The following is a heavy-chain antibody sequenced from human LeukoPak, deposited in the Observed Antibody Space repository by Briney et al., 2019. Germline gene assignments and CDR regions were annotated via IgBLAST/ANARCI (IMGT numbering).Heavy chain of an antibody. CDR3: AKEPTSYYYYGMDV. Sequence: GSLRLSCAASGFTFSSYGMHWVRQAPGKGLEWVAVISYDGSNKYYADSVKGRFTISRDNSKNTLYLQMNSLRAEDTAVYYCAKEPTSYYYYGMDVWGKGTTVTVSS. CDR1: GFTFSSYG. CDR2: ISYDGSNK. J-gene: IGHJ6*04. V-gene: IGHV3-30*18.